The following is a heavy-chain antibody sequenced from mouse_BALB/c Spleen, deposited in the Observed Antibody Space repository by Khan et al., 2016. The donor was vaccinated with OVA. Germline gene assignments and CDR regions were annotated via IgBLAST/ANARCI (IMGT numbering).Heavy chain of an antibody. V-gene: IGHV2-6-7*01. J-gene: IGHJ4*01. Sequence: QMQLKESGPGLVAPSQSLSITCTVSGFSLTGYGVNWVRQPPGKGLEWLGMIWGDGSTDYNSALKSRLILSKDNSKSQVFLKMNSLQTDDTARYYCARAYYGNYREAMDYWGQGTSVTVSS. CDR2: IWGDGST. CDR3: ARAYYGNYREAMDY. D-gene: IGHD2-10*01. CDR1: GFSLTGYG.